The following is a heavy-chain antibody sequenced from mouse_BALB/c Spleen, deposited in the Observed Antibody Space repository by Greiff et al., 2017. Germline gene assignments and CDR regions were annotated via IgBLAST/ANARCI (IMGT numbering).Heavy chain of an antibody. D-gene: IGHD2-3*01. V-gene: IGHV1-18*01. CDR3: ARGDGFYRPLAY. CDR2: INPNNGGT. CDR1: GYTFTDYN. Sequence: EVQLQQSGPELVKPGASVKIPCTASGYTFTDYNMDWVKQSHGKSLEWIGDINPNNGGTIYNQKFKGKATLTVDKSSSTAYMELRSLTSEDTAVYYCARGDGFYRPLAYWGQGTLVTVSA. J-gene: IGHJ3*01.